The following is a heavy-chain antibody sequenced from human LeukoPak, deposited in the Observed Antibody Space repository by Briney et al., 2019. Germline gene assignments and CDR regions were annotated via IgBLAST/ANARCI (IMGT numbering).Heavy chain of an antibody. D-gene: IGHD5-18*01. CDR3: VREARGYHYTYFDY. CDR2: VSAGHHA. CDR1: GFTLGGHD. V-gene: IGHV3-13*01. J-gene: IGHJ4*02. Sequence: GGSLRLSCTASGFTLGGHDMHWVRQTPGDGLEWVAAVSAGHHAFYAGSVKGRFTVSREDAKNSLYLQMNSLRAGDTAVYYCVREARGYHYTYFDYWGQGSLGTVSS.